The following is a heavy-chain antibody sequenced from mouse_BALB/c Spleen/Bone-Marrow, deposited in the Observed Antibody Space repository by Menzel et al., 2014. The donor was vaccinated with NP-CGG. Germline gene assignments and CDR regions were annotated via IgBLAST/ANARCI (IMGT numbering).Heavy chain of an antibody. D-gene: IGHD1-2*01. CDR1: GFDFSRYW. V-gene: IGHV4-1*02. Sequence: VQLQQSGGGLVQPGGSLKLSCAASGFDFSRYWMSWVRQAPGKGLEWIGEINPDSRTINYTPPLKDKFIISRDNAKNTLYLQMSKVRSEDTALYYCARLGHYGYSDCWGQGTTLTVSS. CDR2: INPDSRTI. J-gene: IGHJ2*01. CDR3: ARLGHYGYSDC.